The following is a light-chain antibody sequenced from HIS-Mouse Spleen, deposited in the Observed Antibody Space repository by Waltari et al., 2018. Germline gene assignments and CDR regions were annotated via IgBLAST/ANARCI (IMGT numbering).Light chain of an antibody. J-gene: IGKJ4*01. V-gene: IGKV1-33*01. CDR2: DAS. CDR1: QDISNY. Sequence: DIQMTQSPSSLSASVGDRVTITCQASQDISNYLNWYQQKPGKAPKLLIYDASNLETGVPSRFSGSGSWTDFTFTISSLQPEDIATSYCQQYDNLSLTFGGGTKVEIK. CDR3: QQYDNLSLT.